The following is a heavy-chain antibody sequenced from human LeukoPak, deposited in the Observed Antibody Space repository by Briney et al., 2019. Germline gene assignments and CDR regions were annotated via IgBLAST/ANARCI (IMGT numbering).Heavy chain of an antibody. CDR1: GFTLRSYS. CDR3: ARDWGDYYYDSSPYYFDY. D-gene: IGHD3-22*01. V-gene: IGHV3-48*04. J-gene: IGHJ4*02. CDR2: ISSSTATI. Sequence: GGSLRLSCAVSGFTLRSYSMNWVRQAPGKGLEWISYISSSTATIYYAESVKGRFTISRDNAKNSLYLQMNSLGAEDTAVYYCARDWGDYYYDSSPYYFDYWGQGTLVTVSS.